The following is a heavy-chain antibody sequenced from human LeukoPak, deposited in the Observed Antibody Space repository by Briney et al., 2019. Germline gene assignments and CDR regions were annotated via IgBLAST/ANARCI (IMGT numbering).Heavy chain of an antibody. V-gene: IGHV3-23*01. CDR1: GGTFSSYA. J-gene: IGHJ4*02. Sequence: SCKASGGTFSSYAMSWVRQAPGKGLQWVSAISGSGDITYYADSVKGRFTISRDNSKNTLYLQMNSLRAEDTAVYYCAKSRGIGDSSGYYFRTYYFDYWGQGTLVTVSS. CDR2: ISGSGDIT. D-gene: IGHD3-22*01. CDR3: AKSRGIGDSSGYYFRTYYFDY.